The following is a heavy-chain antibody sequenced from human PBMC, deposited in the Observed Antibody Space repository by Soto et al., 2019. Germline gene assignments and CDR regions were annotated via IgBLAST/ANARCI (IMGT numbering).Heavy chain of an antibody. Sequence: GGSLRLSCAASGFTFDDYGMSWVRQAPGKGLEWVSGINWNGGSTGYADSVKGRFTISRDNAKNSLYLQMNSLRAEDTALYYCARGGTYYYDSSGYLYYFDYWGQGTLVTVSS. CDR3: ARGGTYYYDSSGYLYYFDY. CDR2: INWNGGST. CDR1: GFTFDDYG. J-gene: IGHJ4*02. V-gene: IGHV3-20*04. D-gene: IGHD3-22*01.